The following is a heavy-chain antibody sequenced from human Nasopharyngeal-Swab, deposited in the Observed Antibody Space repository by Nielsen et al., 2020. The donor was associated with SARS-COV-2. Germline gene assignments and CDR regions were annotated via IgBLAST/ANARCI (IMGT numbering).Heavy chain of an antibody. D-gene: IGHD3-3*01. Sequence: SETLSLTCAVYGGSFSGYYWSWIRQPPGKGLEWIGYIYYSGSTNYNPSLKSRVTISVDTSKNQFSLKLSSVTAADTAVYYCARYGERITIFGVVIKEAFDIWGQGTMVTVSS. V-gene: IGHV4-59*08. J-gene: IGHJ3*02. CDR1: GGSFSGYY. CDR2: IYYSGST. CDR3: ARYGERITIFGVVIKEAFDI.